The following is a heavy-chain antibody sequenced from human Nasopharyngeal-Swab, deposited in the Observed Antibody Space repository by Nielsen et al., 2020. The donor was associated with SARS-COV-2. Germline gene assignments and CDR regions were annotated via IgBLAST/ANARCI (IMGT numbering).Heavy chain of an antibody. CDR2: TYPGDSNT. CDR1: GYSFTTYW. Sequence: GESLKISCQGSGYSFTTYWIGWVRQMPGKGLEWMGITYPGDSNTRYSPSFQGQVTISVDKYSSTAYLQWSSLKASDTAIYYCARPMRPMGHYYFGMDVWGQGTTVTVSS. CDR3: ARPMRPMGHYYFGMDV. D-gene: IGHD1-26*01. V-gene: IGHV5-51*01. J-gene: IGHJ6*02.